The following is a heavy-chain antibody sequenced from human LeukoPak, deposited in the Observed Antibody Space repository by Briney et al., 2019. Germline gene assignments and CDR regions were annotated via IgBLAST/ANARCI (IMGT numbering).Heavy chain of an antibody. V-gene: IGHV3-23*01. Sequence: GGSLRLSCAASGFPLGTYAMSWVRQAPGKGLEWVSSIRASDGSPYYADSVKGRFAISRDNSKNTLYLQMNSLRAEDTAVYYYAKDVYGDYGGPDYWGQGTLVTVSS. J-gene: IGHJ4*02. CDR3: AKDVYGDYGGPDY. CDR1: GFPLGTYA. CDR2: IRASDGSP. D-gene: IGHD4-17*01.